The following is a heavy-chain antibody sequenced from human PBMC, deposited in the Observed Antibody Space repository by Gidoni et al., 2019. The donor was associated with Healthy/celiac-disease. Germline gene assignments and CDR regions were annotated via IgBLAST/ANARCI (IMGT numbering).Heavy chain of an antibody. J-gene: IGHJ6*02. CDR3: ARTYYDFWSGPNLYYYYGMDV. CDR2: IDWDDDK. V-gene: IGHV2-70*15. Sequence: QVTLRESGPALVKPTQTLTLTCTFSGFSLSTSGMCVSWIRQPPGKALEWLARIDWDDDKYYSTSLKTRLTISKDTSKNQVVLTMTNMDPVDTATYYCARTYYDFWSGPNLYYYYGMDVWGQGTAVTVSS. CDR1: GFSLSTSGMC. D-gene: IGHD3-3*01.